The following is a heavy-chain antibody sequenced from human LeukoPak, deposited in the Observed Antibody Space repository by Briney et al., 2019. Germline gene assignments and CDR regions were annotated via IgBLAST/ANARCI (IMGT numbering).Heavy chain of an antibody. CDR1: GGSFSGYY. D-gene: IGHD4-17*01. CDR3: ARRGMTTANSR. V-gene: IGHV4-34*01. J-gene: IGHJ4*02. CDR2: INHSGST. Sequence: SETLSLTCGVSGGSFSGYYWSWIRQPPGKGLEWIGEINHSGSTNYNPSLKSRVTISVDTSKNQFSLKLSSVTAADTAVYYCARRGMTTANSRWGQGTLVTVSS.